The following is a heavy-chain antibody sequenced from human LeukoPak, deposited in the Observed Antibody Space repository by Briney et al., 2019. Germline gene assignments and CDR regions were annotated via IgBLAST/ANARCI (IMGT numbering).Heavy chain of an antibody. D-gene: IGHD5-18*01. V-gene: IGHV4-39*07. CDR2: IYYSGST. CDR3: AGRGYSYGYDTKEKYYFDY. Sequence: SETLSLTCTVSGGSISSSSYYWGWIRQPPGKGLEWIGSIYYSGSTNYNPSLKSRVTISVDTSKNQFSLKLSSVTAADTAVYYCAGRGYSYGYDTKEKYYFDYWGQGTLVTVSS. CDR1: GGSISSSSYY. J-gene: IGHJ4*02.